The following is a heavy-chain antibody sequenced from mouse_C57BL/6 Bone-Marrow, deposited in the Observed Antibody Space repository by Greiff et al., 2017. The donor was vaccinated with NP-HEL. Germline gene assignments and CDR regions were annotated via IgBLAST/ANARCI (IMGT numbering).Heavy chain of an antibody. V-gene: IGHV1-50*01. Sequence: VQLQQPGAELVKPGASVKLSCKASGYTFTSYWMQWVKQRPGQGLEWIGEIDPSDSYTNYNQKFKVKATLTVDTSSSTAYMQLRSLTSEDSAVYYCASHYYGSSLWYFDVWGTGTTVTVSS. J-gene: IGHJ1*03. CDR1: GYTFTSYW. D-gene: IGHD1-1*01. CDR3: ASHYYGSSLWYFDV. CDR2: IDPSDSYT.